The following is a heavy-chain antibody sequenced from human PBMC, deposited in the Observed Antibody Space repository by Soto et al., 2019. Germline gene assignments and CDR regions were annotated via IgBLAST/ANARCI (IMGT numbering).Heavy chain of an antibody. CDR1: GYTFTSYY. CDR2: INPSGGST. CDR3: ASPTYYYDSSGPIDI. V-gene: IGHV1-46*03. J-gene: IGHJ3*02. Sequence: ASVKVSCKASGYTFTSYYMHWVRQAPGQGLEWMGIINPSGGSTSYAQKFQGRVTMTWDTSTSTVYMELSSLRSEDTAVYYCASPTYYYDSSGPIDIWGQGTMVTVSS. D-gene: IGHD3-22*01.